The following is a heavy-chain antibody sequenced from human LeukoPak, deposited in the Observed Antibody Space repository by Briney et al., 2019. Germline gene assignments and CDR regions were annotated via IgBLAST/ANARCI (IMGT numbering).Heavy chain of an antibody. CDR2: IYYSGST. J-gene: IGHJ4*02. Sequence: SETLSLTCTVSGGSISSYYWSWIRQPPGKGLEWIGYIYYSGSTNYNSSLKSRVTISVDTSKNQFSLKLSSVTAADTAVYYCARVWSDSSGYYIYYFDYWGQGTLVTVSS. CDR3: ARVWSDSSGYYIYYFDY. V-gene: IGHV4-59*01. CDR1: GGSISSYY. D-gene: IGHD3-22*01.